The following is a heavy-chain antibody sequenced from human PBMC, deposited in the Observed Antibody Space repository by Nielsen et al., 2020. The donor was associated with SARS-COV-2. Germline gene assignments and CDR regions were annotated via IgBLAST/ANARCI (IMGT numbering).Heavy chain of an antibody. Sequence: ASVKVFCKASGFTFSSYGFSWVRQAPGQGLEYMGWISAYNGNTNYAQTLQGRLTMTTDTSTSTAYMELRSLTSDDTAVYYCARGSGIQLWRNFDYWGQGTLVTVSS. CDR2: ISAYNGNT. CDR1: GFTFSSYG. V-gene: IGHV1-18*01. CDR3: ARGSGIQLWRNFDY. D-gene: IGHD5-18*01. J-gene: IGHJ4*02.